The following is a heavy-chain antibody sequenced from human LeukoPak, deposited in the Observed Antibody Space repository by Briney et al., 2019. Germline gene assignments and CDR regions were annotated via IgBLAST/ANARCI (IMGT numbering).Heavy chain of an antibody. CDR1: GFTFSNNA. Sequence: GGSLRLSCAASGFTFSNNAMHWVRQAPGKGLEWVALISYDATNKYYGDSVKGRFTISRDNSKNTLYLQMNSLRAEDTAVYYCARGVTMIIPTHAFDIWGQGTMVTVSS. J-gene: IGHJ3*02. CDR3: ARGVTMIIPTHAFDI. V-gene: IGHV3-30*04. CDR2: ISYDATNK. D-gene: IGHD3-22*01.